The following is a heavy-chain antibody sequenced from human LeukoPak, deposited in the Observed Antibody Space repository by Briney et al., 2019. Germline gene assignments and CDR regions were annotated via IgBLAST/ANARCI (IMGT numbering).Heavy chain of an antibody. CDR2: IYYSGT. CDR3: ATDRGYNWNDQRFDP. D-gene: IGHD1-1*01. CDR1: GASISSSSYY. J-gene: IGHJ5*02. V-gene: IGHV4-39*07. Sequence: SETLSLTCTVSGASISSSSYYWGWIRQPPGKGLEWIGTIYYSGTYYNPSLKSRVTISVDTSKNQFSLKLSSVTAADTAVYYCATDRGYNWNDQRFDPWGQGTLVTVSS.